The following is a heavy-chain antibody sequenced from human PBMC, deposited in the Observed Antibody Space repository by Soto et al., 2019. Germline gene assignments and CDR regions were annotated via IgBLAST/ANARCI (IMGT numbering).Heavy chain of an antibody. J-gene: IGHJ4*02. Sequence: AGGFLRLSCAAAGVTFIIYAMSWVRQAPGKGLEWVSAISGSGGSTYYADSVKGRFTISRDNSKNTLYLQMNSLRADDTAVYYCAKATRGGAATLIRDYWGQGTLVTVSS. CDR2: ISGSGGST. V-gene: IGHV3-23*01. CDR1: GVTFIIYA. CDR3: AKATRGGAATLIRDY. D-gene: IGHD6-13*01.